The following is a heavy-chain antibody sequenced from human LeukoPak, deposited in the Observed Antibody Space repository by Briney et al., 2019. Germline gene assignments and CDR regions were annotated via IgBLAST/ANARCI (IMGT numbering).Heavy chain of an antibody. CDR2: IYYSGST. D-gene: IGHD4-17*01. V-gene: IGHV4-61*01. J-gene: IGHJ5*02. Sequence: PSETLSLTCTVSGSSVSSGSYYWSWIRQPPGKGLEWIGYIYYSGSTNYNPSLKSRVTISVDTSKNQFSLKLSSVTAADTAVYYCARKPTTVTSWFDPWGQGTLVTVSS. CDR3: ARKPTTVTSWFDP. CDR1: GSSVSSGSYY.